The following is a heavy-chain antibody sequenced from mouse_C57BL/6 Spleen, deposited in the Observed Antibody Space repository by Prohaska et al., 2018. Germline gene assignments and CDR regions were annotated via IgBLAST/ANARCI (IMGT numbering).Heavy chain of an antibody. Sequence: GFTFSSYAMSWARQTPEKRLEWVAYISSGGDYIYYADTVKGRFTISRDNARNTLYLQMSSLKSEDTAMYYCTRSYDGYYGNYAMDYWGQGTSVTVSS. CDR1: GFTFSSYA. D-gene: IGHD2-3*01. CDR3: TRSYDGYYGNYAMDY. V-gene: IGHV5-9-1*02. CDR2: ISSGGDYI. J-gene: IGHJ4*01.